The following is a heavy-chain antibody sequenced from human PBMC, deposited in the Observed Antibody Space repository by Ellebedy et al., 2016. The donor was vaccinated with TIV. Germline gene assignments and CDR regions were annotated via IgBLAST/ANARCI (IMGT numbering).Heavy chain of an antibody. CDR2: IYHSGST. D-gene: IGHD2-15*01. V-gene: IGHV4-30-2*01. CDR3: ARAGWGYYYYYMDV. J-gene: IGHJ6*03. Sequence: LRLXXAVSGGSISSGGYSWSWIRQPPGKGLEWIGYIYHSGSTNYNPSLKSRVTISVDTSKNQFSLKLSSVTAADTAVYYCARAGWGYYYYYMDVWGKGTTVTVSS. CDR1: GGSISSGGYS.